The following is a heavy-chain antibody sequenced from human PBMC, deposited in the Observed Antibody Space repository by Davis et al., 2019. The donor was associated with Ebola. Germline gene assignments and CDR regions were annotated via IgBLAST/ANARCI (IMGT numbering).Heavy chain of an antibody. CDR1: GFTFSSYG. Sequence: GESLKISCAASGFTFSSYGMHWVRQAPGKGLEWVAVISYDGSNKYYADSVKGRFTISRDNSKNTLYLQMNSLRAEDTAVYYCAKVLRRMTTVTFFDYWGQGTLVTVSS. CDR3: AKVLRRMTTVTFFDY. V-gene: IGHV3-30*18. J-gene: IGHJ4*02. D-gene: IGHD4-11*01. CDR2: ISYDGSNK.